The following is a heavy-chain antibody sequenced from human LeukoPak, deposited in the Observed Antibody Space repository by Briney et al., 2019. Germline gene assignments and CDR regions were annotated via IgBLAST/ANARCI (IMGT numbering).Heavy chain of an antibody. D-gene: IGHD3-22*01. CDR1: GGSLGTYY. J-gene: IGHJ4*02. CDR3: ARVTGYMIEDYFDY. CDR2: IYYSGST. V-gene: IGHV4-59*01. Sequence: SETLSLTCTVSGGSLGTYYWSWIRQPPGKGLEWIGYIYYSGSTNYNPSLKSRVTISVDTSKNQFSLKLRSVTAADTAVYYCARVTGYMIEDYFDYWGQGTLVTVSS.